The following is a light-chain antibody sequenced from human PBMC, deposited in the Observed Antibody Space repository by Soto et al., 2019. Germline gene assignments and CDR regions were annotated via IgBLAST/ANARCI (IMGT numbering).Light chain of an antibody. J-gene: IGLJ2*01. V-gene: IGLV2-14*03. CDR3: SSCAHRRTVV. CDR2: DVS. CDR1: SSDVGAYNY. Sequence: QSALTQPASVSGSPGQSITISCTGTSSDVGAYNYVSWYQQHPGKVPKVMIFDVSSRPSGVSNRFSGSKSANTTSLTISGRKADDEAYYCFSSCAHRRTVVFGGGTAVTVL.